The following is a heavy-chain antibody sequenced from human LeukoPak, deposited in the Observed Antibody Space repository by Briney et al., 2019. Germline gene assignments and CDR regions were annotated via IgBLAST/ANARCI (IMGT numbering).Heavy chain of an antibody. J-gene: IGHJ4*02. Sequence: PPGASLRLSCAASGFAFSSYWMPWVRQVPGKGLAWVSRINEAGSATSDADSVKGRFTISRDNAKNALYLQMNSLRAEDTAVYYCVRDMFGGRDYWGQGTLVTVSS. D-gene: IGHD3-10*02. CDR2: INEAGSAT. CDR3: VRDMFGGRDY. CDR1: GFAFSSYW. V-gene: IGHV3-74*01.